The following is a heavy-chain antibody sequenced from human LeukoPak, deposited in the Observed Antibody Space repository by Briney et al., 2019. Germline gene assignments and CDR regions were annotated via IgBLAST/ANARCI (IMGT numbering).Heavy chain of an antibody. CDR3: ARGRAGYYGSGSYYIVPFDY. Sequence: SETLSLTCAVYGVSFSGYYWSWIRQPPGKGLEWIGEINHSGSTNYNPSLKSRVTISVDTSKNQFSLKLSSVTAADTAVYYCARGRAGYYGSGSYYIVPFDYWGQGTLVTVSS. V-gene: IGHV4-34*01. J-gene: IGHJ4*02. D-gene: IGHD3-10*01. CDR2: INHSGST. CDR1: GVSFSGYY.